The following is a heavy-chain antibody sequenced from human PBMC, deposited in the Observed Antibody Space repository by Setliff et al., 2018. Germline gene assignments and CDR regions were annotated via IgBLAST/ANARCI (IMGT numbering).Heavy chain of an antibody. V-gene: IGHV3-23*01. CDR3: ARDRGSGSYFLRYFDY. D-gene: IGHD1-26*01. Sequence: GGSLRLSCAASGFTFSNYAMTWVRQAPGKGLEWASAIHGNGGATYYADSVKGRFTISRDNSRNMLYLQMNSLRAEDTAVYYCARDRGSGSYFLRYFDYWGRGTLVTVSS. J-gene: IGHJ4*02. CDR2: IHGNGGAT. CDR1: GFTFSNYA.